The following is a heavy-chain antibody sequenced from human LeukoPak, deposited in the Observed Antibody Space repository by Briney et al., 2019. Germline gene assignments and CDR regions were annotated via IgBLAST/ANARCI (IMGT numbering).Heavy chain of an antibody. V-gene: IGHV1-46*01. D-gene: IGHD3-10*01. CDR2: INPRGGST. J-gene: IGHJ4*02. Sequence: ASVKVSCKASGGTFSSYAISWVRQAPGQGLEWMGIINPRGGSTSYAQKFQGRVTMTRDTSTSTVYMELSSLRSEDTAVYYCARARRFGPSDYWGQGTLVTVSS. CDR3: ARARRFGPSDY. CDR1: GGTFSSYA.